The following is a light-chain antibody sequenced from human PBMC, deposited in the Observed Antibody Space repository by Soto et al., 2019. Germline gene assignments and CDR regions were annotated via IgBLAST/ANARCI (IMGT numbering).Light chain of an antibody. CDR3: QQYGSSPLT. V-gene: IGKV3-20*01. CDR1: QSVTSTY. CDR2: SAS. J-gene: IGKJ1*01. Sequence: EIVLTQSPGTLSLSPGERATLSCRASQSVTSTYLAWYQQKPGQPPRLLIYSASSRATGIPDRFSGSGSVIDFTLTISRLAPEDFAVYYCQQYGSSPLTFGQGTKVEIK.